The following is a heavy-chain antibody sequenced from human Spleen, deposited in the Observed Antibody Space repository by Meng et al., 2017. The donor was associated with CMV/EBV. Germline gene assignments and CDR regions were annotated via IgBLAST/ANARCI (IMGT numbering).Heavy chain of an antibody. D-gene: IGHD2-2*01. J-gene: IGHJ4*02. CDR1: GYTFTDFY. CDR3: ARVLVVPAAALDY. CDR2: INPNSGGT. Sequence: ASVQVSCKASGYTFTDFYIHWVRQAPGQGLEWMGWINPNSGGTNFAQKFQGRVTMTTDTSISAAYMELSRLRSDDTAVYYCARVLVVPAAALDYWGQGTLVTVSS. V-gene: IGHV1-2*02.